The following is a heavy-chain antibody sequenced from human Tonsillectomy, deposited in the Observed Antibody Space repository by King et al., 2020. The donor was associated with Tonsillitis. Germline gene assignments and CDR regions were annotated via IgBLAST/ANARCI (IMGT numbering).Heavy chain of an antibody. CDR1: GYTFTGYY. V-gene: IGHV1-2*05. J-gene: IGHJ6*02. Sequence: VQLVESGAEVKKPGASVKVSCKASGYTFTGYYIHWVRQAPGQGLEWMGRINPNSGAANYAQKFQGRDPMTRDTSISTAYMELGRLRSADTVVYYCARGSTVTTYYYYGMDVWGQGTAVTVSS. D-gene: IGHD4-17*01. CDR2: INPNSGAA. CDR3: ARGSTVTTYYYYGMDV.